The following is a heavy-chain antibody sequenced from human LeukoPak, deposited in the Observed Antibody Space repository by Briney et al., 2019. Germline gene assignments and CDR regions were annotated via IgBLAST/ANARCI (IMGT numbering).Heavy chain of an antibody. J-gene: IGHJ5*02. CDR2: ISSSGSTI. CDR3: AKRYDVDGDYASP. CDR1: GFTFSDYY. Sequence: GGSLRLSCAASGFTFSDYYMSWIRQAPGKGLEWVSYISSSGSTIYYADSVKGRFTISRDNAKNSLYLQMNSLRAEDTAVYYCAKRYDVDGDYASPWGQGTLVTVSS. D-gene: IGHD4-17*01. V-gene: IGHV3-11*01.